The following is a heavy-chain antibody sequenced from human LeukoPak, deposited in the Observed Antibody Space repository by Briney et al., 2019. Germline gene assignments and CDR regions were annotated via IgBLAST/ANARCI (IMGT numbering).Heavy chain of an antibody. J-gene: IGHJ4*02. CDR1: GFNFKGYW. CDR3: VRLRYTYGKNFDC. Sequence: GGSLRLSCAASGFNFKGYWMSWVRQAPGKGLEWVANIQQDGSEKKYVDSVKGRFTISRDNAKNSLCLQMDSLRAEDTAVYYCVRLRYTYGKNFDCWGQGTLVTVSS. CDR2: IQQDGSEK. V-gene: IGHV3-7*01. D-gene: IGHD5-18*01.